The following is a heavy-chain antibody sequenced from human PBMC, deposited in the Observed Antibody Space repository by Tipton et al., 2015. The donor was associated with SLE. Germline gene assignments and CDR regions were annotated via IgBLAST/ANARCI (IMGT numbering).Heavy chain of an antibody. D-gene: IGHD3-3*01. CDR1: GFSFSEND. CDR3: AKDISLITIFGVGTDAYDI. V-gene: IGHV3-30*02. CDR2: IRYDDTQI. J-gene: IGHJ3*02. Sequence: SLRLSCAASGFSFSENDMHWVRQPPGKGLEWVSFIRYDDTQIDYLDSVKGRFTVSRDNSKNTLYLQMNNLRAEDTAVYYCAKDISLITIFGVGTDAYDIWGQGTMVTVSS.